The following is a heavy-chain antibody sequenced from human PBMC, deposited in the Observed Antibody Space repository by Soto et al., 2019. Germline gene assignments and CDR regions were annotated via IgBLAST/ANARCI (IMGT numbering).Heavy chain of an antibody. CDR1: GGSFSGYF. V-gene: IGHV4-34*01. D-gene: IGHD3-10*01. CDR3: ARMVIRVVILSRYYYGMDV. J-gene: IGHJ6*02. CDR2: ITDSGST. Sequence: QVQLQQWGAGLLKPSETLSLTCAVYGGSFSGYFWSWIRQPPGKGLEWIGEITDSGSTNSNPSLKSRVTISIDPSKNQFSLKLRSVTAADTGVYYCARMVIRVVILSRYYYGMDVWGQGTTVAVSS.